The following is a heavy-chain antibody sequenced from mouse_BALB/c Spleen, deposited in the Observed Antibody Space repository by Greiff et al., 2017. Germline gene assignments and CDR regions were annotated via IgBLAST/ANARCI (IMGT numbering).Heavy chain of an antibody. Sequence: QLQQSGAELARPGASVKLSCKASGYTFTSYWMQWVKQRPGQGLEWIGAIYPGDGDTRYTQKFKGKATLTADKSSSTAYMQLSSLASEDSAVYYCARDYDEGAMDYWGQGTSVTVSS. V-gene: IGHV1-87*01. CDR3: ARDYDEGAMDY. D-gene: IGHD2-4*01. CDR1: GYTFTSYW. CDR2: IYPGDGDT. J-gene: IGHJ4*01.